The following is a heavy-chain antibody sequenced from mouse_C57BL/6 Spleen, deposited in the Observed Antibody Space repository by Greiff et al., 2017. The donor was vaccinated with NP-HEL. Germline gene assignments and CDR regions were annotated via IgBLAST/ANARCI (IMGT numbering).Heavy chain of an antibody. CDR2: IRNKANGYTT. V-gene: IGHV7-3*01. J-gene: IGHJ1*03. D-gene: IGHD1-1*01. CDR1: GFTFTDYY. Sequence: VQLKESGGGLVQPGGSLSLSCAASGFTFTDYYMSWVRQPPGKALEWLGFIRNKANGYTTEYSASVKGRFTISRDNSQSILYLQMNALRAEDSATYYCARYYYGSRYWYFDVWGTGTTVTVSS. CDR3: ARYYYGSRYWYFDV.